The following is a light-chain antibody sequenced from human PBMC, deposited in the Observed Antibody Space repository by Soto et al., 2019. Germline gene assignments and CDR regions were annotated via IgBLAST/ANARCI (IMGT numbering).Light chain of an antibody. CDR2: KAS. CDR1: QSISTW. CDR3: QQYETYAT. V-gene: IGKV1-5*03. J-gene: IGKJ1*01. Sequence: DIQMTQSPFTLSASVGDRVTITCRASQSISTWLAWYQQKPGKAPKLLIYKASSLKSGVPSRFSGSGSGTEFTLTISGLQPDDSATYYCQQYETYATFGQGTKVDIK.